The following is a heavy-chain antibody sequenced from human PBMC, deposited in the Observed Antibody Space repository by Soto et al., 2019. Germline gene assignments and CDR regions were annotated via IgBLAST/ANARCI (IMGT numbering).Heavy chain of an antibody. CDR1: GYTFTSYG. D-gene: IGHD5-18*01. Sequence: QVQLVQSGAEVKKPGASVKVSCKASGYTFTSYGISWVRQAPGQGLEWMGWISAYNGNTNYAQKLQGRVTMTTDTATSTAYMELRSLSSDDTVVEYPAGGYSYGYPALSDYCVWGPLLTVSS. V-gene: IGHV1-18*01. CDR3: AGGYSYGYPALSDY. CDR2: ISAYNGNT. J-gene: IGHJ4*02.